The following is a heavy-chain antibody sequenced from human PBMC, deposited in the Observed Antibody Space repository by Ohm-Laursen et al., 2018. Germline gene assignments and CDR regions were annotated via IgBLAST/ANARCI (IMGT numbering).Heavy chain of an antibody. CDR1: GFTVSSNY. V-gene: IGHV3-53*01. Sequence: SLRLSCAAPGFTVSSNYMSWVRQAPGKGLECVSVLYSGGNTYYADSVKGRFTISRDNSKNTLYLQMNSLRAEDTAVYYCAKSLRRDDIFDYWGQGTLVTVSS. CDR2: LYSGGNT. CDR3: AKSLRRDDIFDY. J-gene: IGHJ4*02. D-gene: IGHD5-24*01.